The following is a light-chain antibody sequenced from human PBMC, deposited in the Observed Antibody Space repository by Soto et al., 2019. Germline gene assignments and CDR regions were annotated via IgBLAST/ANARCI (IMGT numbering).Light chain of an antibody. V-gene: IGLV2-23*02. CDR3: CSYAGRSTLV. Sequence: QSALTQPASVSGCPGQSITISCTGTSSDVGSYNLVSWYQQHPGKAPKVMIYEVSQRPSGVSKRFSGSKSGNTASLTISGLQAEYEADYYCCSYAGRSTLVFGGGTKVTVL. CDR2: EVS. J-gene: IGLJ3*02. CDR1: SSDVGSYNL.